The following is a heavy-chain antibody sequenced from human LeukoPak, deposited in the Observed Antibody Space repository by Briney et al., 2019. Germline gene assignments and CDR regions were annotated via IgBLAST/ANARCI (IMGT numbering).Heavy chain of an antibody. J-gene: IGHJ4*02. V-gene: IGHV3-7*01. CDR2: IKQDGSEK. CDR3: ACDYGGNSGVDY. D-gene: IGHD4-23*01. CDR1: GFTFSTYW. Sequence: GGSLRLSCAASGFTFSTYWMSWVRQAPGKGLEWVANIKQDGSEKYYVDSVKGRFTIPRDNAEKSLYLQMNSLRAEDTAVYYCACDYGGNSGVDYWGQGTLVTVSS.